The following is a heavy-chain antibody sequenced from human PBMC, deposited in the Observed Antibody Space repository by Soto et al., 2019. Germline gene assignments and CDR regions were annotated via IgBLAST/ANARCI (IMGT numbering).Heavy chain of an antibody. Sequence: GESLKISCKGSGYSFTSYWVGWVRQMPGKGLEWMGIIYPGDSNTKYSPSFQGQVTISADKSISTAYLQWSSLKASDTAMYYCARLKSQNYYYYGMDVWGQGTTVTVSS. CDR1: GYSFTSYW. CDR2: IYPGDSNT. V-gene: IGHV5-51*01. J-gene: IGHJ6*02. CDR3: ARLKSQNYYYYGMDV. D-gene: IGHD3-10*01.